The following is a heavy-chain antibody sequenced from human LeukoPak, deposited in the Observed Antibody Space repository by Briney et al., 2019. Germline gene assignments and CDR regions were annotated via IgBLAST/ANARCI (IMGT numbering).Heavy chain of an antibody. CDR3: ARGLIRGYSYGYFDY. D-gene: IGHD5-18*01. CDR2: IYTSGST. V-gene: IGHV4-4*07. Sequence: SSETLSLTGTGSGGSISSYYWSWIRQPAGKGLEWIGRIYTSGSTNYIPSLKSRVTMSVDTSKNQFSLKLSSVTAADTAVYYCARGLIRGYSYGYFDYWGQGTLVTVSS. CDR1: GGSISSYY. J-gene: IGHJ4*02.